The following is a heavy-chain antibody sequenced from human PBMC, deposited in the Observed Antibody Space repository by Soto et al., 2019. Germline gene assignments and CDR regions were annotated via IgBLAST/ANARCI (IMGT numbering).Heavy chain of an antibody. V-gene: IGHV4-30-4*01. CDR3: AREPTLYGDHRYFDL. J-gene: IGHJ2*01. CDR2: IYYSGST. Sequence: QVQLQESGPGLVKPSQTLSLTCTVSGGSISSGDYYWSWIRQPPGKGLEWIGYIYYSGSTYYNPSLKSRVTISVDTSKKQFSLKLSSVTAAYTAVYYCAREPTLYGDHRYFDLWGRGTLVTVSS. CDR1: GGSISSGDYY. D-gene: IGHD4-17*01.